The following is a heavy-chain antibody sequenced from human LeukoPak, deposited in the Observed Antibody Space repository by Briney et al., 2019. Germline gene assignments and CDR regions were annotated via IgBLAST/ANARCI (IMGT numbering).Heavy chain of an antibody. J-gene: IGHJ4*02. CDR2: ISYDGSNK. V-gene: IGHV3-30*19. D-gene: IGHD3-3*01. CDR1: GFTFSSYG. CDR3: ARGGRFLEWLNSPPWD. Sequence: PGGSLRLSCATSGFTFSSYGMYWVRQAPGKGLEWVAVISYDGSNKYYADSVKGRFTISRDNSKNTLYLQMNSLRAEDTAVYYCARGGRFLEWLNSPPWDWGQGTLVTVSS.